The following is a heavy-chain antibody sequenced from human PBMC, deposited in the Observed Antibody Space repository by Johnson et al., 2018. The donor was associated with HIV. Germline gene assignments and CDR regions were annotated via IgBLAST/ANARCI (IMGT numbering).Heavy chain of an antibody. D-gene: IGHD5-18*01. J-gene: IGHJ3*02. Sequence: QVQLVESGGGLVQPGGSLRLSCAASGFTFSSYAMHWVRQAPGKGLEWVAVISYDGSNKYYADSVKGRFTISRDNSKNSLYLQMNSLRAEDTAVYYCASRSYGYVRHAFDIWGQGTMVTVSS. CDR1: GFTFSSYA. CDR2: ISYDGSNK. CDR3: ASRSYGYVRHAFDI. V-gene: IGHV3-30*04.